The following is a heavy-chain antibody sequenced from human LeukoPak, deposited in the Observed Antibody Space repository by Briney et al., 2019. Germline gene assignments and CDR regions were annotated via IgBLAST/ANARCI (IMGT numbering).Heavy chain of an antibody. CDR3: AREELLD. J-gene: IGHJ4*02. Sequence: GGSLRLSCAGSGFSFSSYGMHWVRQAPGKGLEWMAFIRSDGSNKYYADSVKGRFTISRDNSKNTLYLQMNSLKAEDTAVYYCAREELLDWGQGTLVTVSS. V-gene: IGHV3-30*02. CDR1: GFSFSSYG. CDR2: IRSDGSNK. D-gene: IGHD3-10*01.